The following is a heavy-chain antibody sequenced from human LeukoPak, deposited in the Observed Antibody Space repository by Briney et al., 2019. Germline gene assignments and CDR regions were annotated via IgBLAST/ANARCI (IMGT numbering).Heavy chain of an antibody. CDR1: GGTFSSYA. D-gene: IGHD2-2*01. V-gene: IGHV1-69*05. CDR3: ARGQPEDIVVVPAAMEADYYYYYYMDV. Sequence: SVKVSCKASGGTFSSYAISWVRQAPGQGVEWMGGIIPIFGTATYAQKFQGRVTITTAESTSTAYKELSSLRSEDTAVYYCARGQPEDIVVVPAAMEADYYYYYYMDVWGKGTTVTVSS. CDR2: IIPIFGTA. J-gene: IGHJ6*03.